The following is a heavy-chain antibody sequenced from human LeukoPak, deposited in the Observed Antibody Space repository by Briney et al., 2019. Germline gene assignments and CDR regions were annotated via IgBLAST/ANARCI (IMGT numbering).Heavy chain of an antibody. V-gene: IGHV4-34*01. Sequence: SETLSLTCAVYGGSFSGYYWSWIRQPPGKGLEWIGEINHSGSTNYNPSLKSRVTISVDTSKNQFSLKLSSVTAADTAVYYCAREGIGRYSYGYDYYYYMDVWGKGTTVTVSS. J-gene: IGHJ6*03. CDR1: GGSFSGYY. CDR2: INHSGST. CDR3: AREGIGRYSYGYDYYYYMDV. D-gene: IGHD5-18*01.